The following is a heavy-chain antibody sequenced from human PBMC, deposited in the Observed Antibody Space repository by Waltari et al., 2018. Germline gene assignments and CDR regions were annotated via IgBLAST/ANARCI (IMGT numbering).Heavy chain of an antibody. Sequence: QLHPQQWGAGLLKPSETLSLPCNIFGGSFSAYHWPGIPQSPGKGLEWIGEINHLGSTNYNPSLKSRVTISLDTSKNEFALKLDSVTAADTAVYFCAKGRLWFGDLRSWGQGTQVTVSS. CDR2: INHLGST. D-gene: IGHD3-10*01. CDR1: GGSFSAYH. J-gene: IGHJ4*02. V-gene: IGHV4-34*01. CDR3: AKGRLWFGDLRS.